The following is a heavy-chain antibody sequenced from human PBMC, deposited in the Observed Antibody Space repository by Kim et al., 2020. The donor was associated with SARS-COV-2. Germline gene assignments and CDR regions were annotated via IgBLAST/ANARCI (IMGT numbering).Heavy chain of an antibody. CDR1: GFTFSNAW. CDR3: TTGMRGSGVISDRDAFDI. Sequence: GGSLRLSCAASGFTFSNAWMSWVRQAPGKGLEWVGRIKSKTDGGTTDYAAPVKGRFTISRDDSKNTLYLQMNSLKTEDTAVYYCTTGMRGSGVISDRDAFDIWGQGTMVTVSS. V-gene: IGHV3-15*01. CDR2: IKSKTDGGTT. D-gene: IGHD3-22*01. J-gene: IGHJ3*02.